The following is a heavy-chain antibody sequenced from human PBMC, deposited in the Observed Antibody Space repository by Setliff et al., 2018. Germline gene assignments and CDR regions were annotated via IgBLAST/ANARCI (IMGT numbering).Heavy chain of an antibody. CDR3: ARAHLPGSGSYFGFDY. CDR2: ITIYNGNT. V-gene: IGHV1-18*01. J-gene: IGHJ4*02. CDR1: GYTFTSYG. D-gene: IGHD1-26*01. Sequence: ASVKVSCKASGYTFTSYGISWVRQVPGQGLEWMGRITIYNGNTNYAQKFQDRVSMTTDASTGTAYMELSSLTSDDTAVYYCARAHLPGSGSYFGFDYWGQGTLVTVSS.